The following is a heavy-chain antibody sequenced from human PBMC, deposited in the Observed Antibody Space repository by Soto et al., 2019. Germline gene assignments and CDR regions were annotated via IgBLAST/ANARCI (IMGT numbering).Heavy chain of an antibody. V-gene: IGHV1-69*02. CDR3: ASHSDSSGLPPYFDF. CDR2: IIPILDMT. J-gene: IGHJ4*02. Sequence: QVHLVQSGAEMKKPGSSVKVSCKTSGGTFSSNVISWLRQAPGQGPEWIGRIIPILDMTKYAQKFESRLTITADKATSTFYMDLSGPRSDDTAIYYCASHSDSSGLPPYFDFWGQGTLVTVSS. CDR1: GGTFSSNV. D-gene: IGHD3-22*01.